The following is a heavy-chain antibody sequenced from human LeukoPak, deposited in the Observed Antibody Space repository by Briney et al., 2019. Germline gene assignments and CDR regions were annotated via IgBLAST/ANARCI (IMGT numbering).Heavy chain of an antibody. CDR2: ISAYNGNT. D-gene: IGHD3-22*01. CDR1: GYTFTSYG. J-gene: IGHJ4*02. V-gene: IGHV1-18*01. Sequence: ASVKVSCKASGYTFTSYGISWVRQAPGQGLEWMGWISAYNGNTNYAQKLQGRVTMTTDTSTSTAYMELRSLRSDDTAVYYCARDIRSLSSGYYYGYWGQGTLVTVSS. CDR3: ARDIRSLSSGYYYGY.